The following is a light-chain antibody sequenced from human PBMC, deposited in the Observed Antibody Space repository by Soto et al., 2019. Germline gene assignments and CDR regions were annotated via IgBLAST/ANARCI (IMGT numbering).Light chain of an antibody. CDR1: QSVSSTY. V-gene: IGKV3-20*01. J-gene: IGKJ5*01. Sequence: EIVLTQSPGTLSLSPGERATLSCRASQSVSSTYLTWYQQKPGQAPRLLIYEASRRATGIPDRFSGSGSGTDFSLTISRLEPEDFAVYYCQHYDSLRWTFGLGTRLGL. CDR2: EAS. CDR3: QHYDSLRWT.